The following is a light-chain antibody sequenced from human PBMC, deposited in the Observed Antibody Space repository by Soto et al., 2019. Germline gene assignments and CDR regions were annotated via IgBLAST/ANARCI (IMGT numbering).Light chain of an antibody. Sequence: DIQMTQSPSSLSASVGDTVTITCRASQDIGNFFAWFQQKPGTAPKSLISAASSLQSGVPSKFSVSGSGTDINLTSNSLQPADVATYYCQQYHSWPATFGGGTKVEI. V-gene: IGKV1-16*02. J-gene: IGKJ4*01. CDR2: AAS. CDR1: QDIGNF. CDR3: QQYHSWPAT.